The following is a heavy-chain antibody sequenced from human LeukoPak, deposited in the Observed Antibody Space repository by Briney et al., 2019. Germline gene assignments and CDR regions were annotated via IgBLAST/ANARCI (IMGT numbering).Heavy chain of an antibody. CDR2: IYHSGDP. Sequence: PSETLSLTCTVSGVSMSRYFWTWLRQPPGKGLEWIGYIYHSGDPSYNPSLKTRVTISVDTSKKQLSLKLNSVTAADTAVYYCARVFTTSPPSLDSWGQGALVTVSS. CDR1: GVSMSRYF. V-gene: IGHV4-59*01. J-gene: IGHJ4*02. D-gene: IGHD1-14*01. CDR3: ARVFTTSPPSLDS.